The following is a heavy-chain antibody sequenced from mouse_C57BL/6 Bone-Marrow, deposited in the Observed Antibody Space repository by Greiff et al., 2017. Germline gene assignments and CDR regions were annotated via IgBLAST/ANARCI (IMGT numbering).Heavy chain of an antibody. Sequence: EVQLQQSGPELVKPGASVKIPCKASGYTFTDYNMDWVKQSHGKSLEWIGDINPNNGGTIYNQKFKGKATLTVDKSSSPAYLELRSLTSEDTAVYYCARRGYYREFAYWGQGTLVTVSA. V-gene: IGHV1-18*01. CDR2: INPNNGGT. D-gene: IGHD2-12*01. CDR1: GYTFTDYN. CDR3: ARRGYYREFAY. J-gene: IGHJ3*01.